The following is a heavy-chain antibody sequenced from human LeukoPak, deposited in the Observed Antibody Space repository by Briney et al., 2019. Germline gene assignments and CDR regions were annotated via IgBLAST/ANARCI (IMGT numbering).Heavy chain of an antibody. CDR2: IYYSGST. CDR3: AGGSTRSSWYTDY. J-gene: IGHJ4*02. D-gene: IGHD6-13*01. V-gene: IGHV4-31*03. CDR1: GGSISSGGYY. Sequence: SQTLSLTCTVSGGSISSGGYYWSWIRQHPGKGLEWIGYIYYSGSTYYNPSLKSRVTISVDTSKNQFSLKLSSVTAADTAVYYCAGGSTRSSWYTDYWGQGTLVTVSS.